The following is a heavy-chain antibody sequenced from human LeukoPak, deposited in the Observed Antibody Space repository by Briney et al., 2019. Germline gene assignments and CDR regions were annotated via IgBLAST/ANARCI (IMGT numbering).Heavy chain of an antibody. Sequence: SETLSLTCAVSGGSISSGGYSWSWIRQPPGKGLEWIGSIYYSGSTYYNPSLKSRVTISVDTSKNQFSLKLSSVTAADTAVYYCAVGTMTTVSHWGQGTLVTVSS. CDR3: AVGTMTTVSH. CDR2: IYYSGST. CDR1: GGSISSGGYS. J-gene: IGHJ4*02. V-gene: IGHV4-39*07. D-gene: IGHD4-17*01.